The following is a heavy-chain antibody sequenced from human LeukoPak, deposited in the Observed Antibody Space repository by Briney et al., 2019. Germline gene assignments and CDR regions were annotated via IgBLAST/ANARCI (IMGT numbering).Heavy chain of an antibody. Sequence: ASVKVSCKASGGTFSSYAISWVRQAPGQGLEWMGWISAYNGNTNYAQKLQGRVTMTTDTSTSTAYMELRSLRSDDTAVYYCARGPYSGTATSYFDYWGQGTLVTVSS. CDR2: ISAYNGNT. CDR3: ARGPYSGTATSYFDY. CDR1: GGTFSSYA. D-gene: IGHD1-26*01. J-gene: IGHJ4*02. V-gene: IGHV1-18*01.